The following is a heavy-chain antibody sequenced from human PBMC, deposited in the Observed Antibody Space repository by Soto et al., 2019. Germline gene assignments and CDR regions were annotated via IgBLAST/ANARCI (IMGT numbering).Heavy chain of an antibody. D-gene: IGHD2-15*01. J-gene: IGHJ3*02. CDR3: ARAPAGYCSAPRCWFSAFDI. V-gene: IGHV1-18*01. Sequence: QGQLVQSGAEVKTPGASVKVSCKGSGYTITKSGISWVRQAPGQGLGGMGWISGNNGDRNYAQKLQGRVTMTADTSTSTVDLELRSLRLDDTAVYYCARAPAGYCSAPRCWFSAFDIWGQGTVVTVSS. CDR1: GYTITKSG. CDR2: ISGNNGDR.